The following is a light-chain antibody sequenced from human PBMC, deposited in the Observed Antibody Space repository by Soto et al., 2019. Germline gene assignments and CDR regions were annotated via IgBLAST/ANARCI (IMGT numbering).Light chain of an antibody. CDR2: GAS. V-gene: IGKV3-20*01. J-gene: IGKJ4*01. CDR3: QQYGSSSSLT. Sequence: EIVLTQSPGTLSLSPGERATLSCRASQSVSSSYLAWYQQKPGQAPRLLIYGASSRATGIPDRFSGSGSGTDFTLTISRLEPEAFAVYYCQQYGSSSSLTFGGGPKVDIK. CDR1: QSVSSSY.